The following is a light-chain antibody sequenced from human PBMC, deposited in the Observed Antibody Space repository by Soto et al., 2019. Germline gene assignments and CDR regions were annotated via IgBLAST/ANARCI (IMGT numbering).Light chain of an antibody. CDR1: SSNIGAGYD. Sequence: QSALTQPPSVSGAPGQRVTISCTGSSSNIGAGYDVHWYQQLPGSAPKLLIYGNSIRPSGVPDRFSGSKSGTSASLAITWLQAEDEADYYCQSYDSSLSGYVFGTGTKVTVL. CDR3: QSYDSSLSGYV. CDR2: GNS. V-gene: IGLV1-40*01. J-gene: IGLJ1*01.